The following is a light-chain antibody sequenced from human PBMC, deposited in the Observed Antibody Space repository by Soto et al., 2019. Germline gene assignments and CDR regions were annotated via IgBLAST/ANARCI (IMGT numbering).Light chain of an antibody. Sequence: QSVLTQPRSVSGSPGQSVTISCSGTTSGVGGYNYVSWYQQLPGRAPKLIISDVNKRPSGVPDRFSGSKSGNTASLTISGLHAEYEADYYCCSYAGSYAIFGGGTKLTVL. CDR3: CSYAGSYAI. CDR1: TSGVGGYNY. J-gene: IGLJ2*01. CDR2: DVN. V-gene: IGLV2-11*01.